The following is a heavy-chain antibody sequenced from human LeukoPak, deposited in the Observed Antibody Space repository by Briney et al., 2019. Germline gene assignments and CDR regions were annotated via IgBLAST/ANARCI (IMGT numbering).Heavy chain of an antibody. CDR1: GGSISSYY. Sequence: PSETLSLTCTVSGGSISSYYWSWIRQPPGKGLEWIGYIYYSGSTNYNPSLKSRVTISVDTSKNQFSLKLSSVTAADTAVCYCARNTRWLSFDYWGQGTLVTVSS. CDR2: IYYSGST. V-gene: IGHV4-59*01. D-gene: IGHD3-22*01. J-gene: IGHJ4*02. CDR3: ARNTRWLSFDY.